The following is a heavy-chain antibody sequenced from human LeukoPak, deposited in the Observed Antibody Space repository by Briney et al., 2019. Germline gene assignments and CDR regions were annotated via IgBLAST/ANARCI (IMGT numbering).Heavy chain of an antibody. Sequence: GRSLRLSCAASGFTFSSYAMHWVRQAPGKGLEWVAVISYDGSNKYYADSVKSRFTISRDNSKNTLYLQMNSLRAEDTAVYYCARSGSGWSRWSDYWGQGTLITVSS. CDR2: ISYDGSNK. CDR1: GFTFSSYA. CDR3: ARSGSGWSRWSDY. J-gene: IGHJ4*02. D-gene: IGHD6-19*01. V-gene: IGHV3-30-3*01.